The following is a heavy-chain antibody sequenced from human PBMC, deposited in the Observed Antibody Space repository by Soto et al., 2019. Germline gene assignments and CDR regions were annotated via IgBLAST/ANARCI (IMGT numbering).Heavy chain of an antibody. CDR3: ARVGRSGLLAY. CDR2: VYYSGST. D-gene: IGHD5-12*01. CDR1: GGSISSTNHY. J-gene: IGHJ4*02. Sequence: QLQLQESGPGLVKPSETLSLTCSVSGGSISSTNHYWGWVRQPPGKGLEWIGSVYYSGSTRYSPSLKSRVTISVDTSKTQFSLKVRSVTAADTAVYSCARVGRSGLLAYWGQGTLVTVSS. V-gene: IGHV4-39*01.